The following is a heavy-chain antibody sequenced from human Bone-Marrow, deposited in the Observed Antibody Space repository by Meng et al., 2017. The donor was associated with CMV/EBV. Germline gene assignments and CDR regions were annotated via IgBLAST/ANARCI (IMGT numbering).Heavy chain of an antibody. CDR3: AKDIAAAGVDY. D-gene: IGHD6-13*01. CDR1: GFSFNYYA. Sequence: GGSLRLSCAASGFSFNYYAMHWVRQAPGKGLEWVSSISSSSSYIYYADSVKGRFTISRDNSKNTPYLQMNSLRAEDTAVYYCAKDIAAAGVDYWGQRTLVTASS. CDR2: ISSSSSYI. V-gene: IGHV3-21*01. J-gene: IGHJ4*02.